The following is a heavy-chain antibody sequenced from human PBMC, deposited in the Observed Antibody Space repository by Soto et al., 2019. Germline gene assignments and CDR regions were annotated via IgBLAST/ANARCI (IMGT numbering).Heavy chain of an antibody. Sequence: PSETLSLTCTVSGGSVSNSNNYWGWIRQSPGKGLEWIGSVYYRGRSYSKSSVKSRVTISVDTSKNQFSLNLNSVTASDTAVYYCVSQRTSVLTQAYFDYWGPGALVTV. CDR3: VSQRTSVLTQAYFDY. D-gene: IGHD2-8*01. V-gene: IGHV4-39*01. CDR2: VYYRGRS. J-gene: IGHJ4*02. CDR1: GGSVSNSNNY.